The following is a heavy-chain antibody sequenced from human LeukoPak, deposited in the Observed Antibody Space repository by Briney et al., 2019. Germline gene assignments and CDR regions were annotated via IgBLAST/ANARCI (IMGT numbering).Heavy chain of an antibody. CDR2: ISYSVST. J-gene: IGHJ4*02. CDR3: ASTARWLFFDS. Sequence: PSETLSRTCTVSGGSINTFFWSWFRQSPGKGLEWIGFISYSVSTNYDPSLKSRVTILLDTPKNQVSLKLSSVTAADTAVYYCASTARWLFFDSWGPGILVTVSS. CDR1: GGSINTFF. D-gene: IGHD3-22*01. V-gene: IGHV4-59*01.